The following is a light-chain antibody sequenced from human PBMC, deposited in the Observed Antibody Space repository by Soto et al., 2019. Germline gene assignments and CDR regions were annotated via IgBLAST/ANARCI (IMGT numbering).Light chain of an antibody. CDR1: SSDVGSYSL. V-gene: IGLV2-23*01. CDR2: EGS. J-gene: IGLJ7*01. Sequence: QSALTQPASVSGSPGQSITISCTGTSSDVGSYSLVSWYQQHPGKAPKLMIYEGSKRPSGVSNRFSGSKSANTASLTISGLQAEDEAAYYCCSYAGRSTAVFGGGTKLTVL. CDR3: CSYAGRSTAV.